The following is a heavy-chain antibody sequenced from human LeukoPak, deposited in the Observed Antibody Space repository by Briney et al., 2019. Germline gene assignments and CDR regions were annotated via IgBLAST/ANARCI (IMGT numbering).Heavy chain of an antibody. D-gene: IGHD3-10*01. V-gene: IGHV3-74*01. CDR2: INTDGTRT. J-gene: IGHJ4*02. CDR3: AKVFGSGSPTQFDY. CDR1: GFTFSAYW. Sequence: GGSLRLSCEASGFTFSAYWMHWVRQGPGKGLVWVSHINTDGTRTTYADSVKGRFTISRDNAKNTLYLQMNSLRAEDTAVYYCAKVFGSGSPTQFDYWGQGTLVTVSS.